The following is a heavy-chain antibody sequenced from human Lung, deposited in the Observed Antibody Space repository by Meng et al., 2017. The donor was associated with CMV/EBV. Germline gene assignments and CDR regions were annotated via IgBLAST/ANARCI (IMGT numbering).Heavy chain of an antibody. Sequence: SXTXSLXXAVYGGSFSGYYWSWIRQPPGKGLEWIGEINHSGSTNYNPSLKSRVTISVDTSKNQFSLKLSSVTAADTAVYYCARALVVPAASLDYWVQGTLVTVSS. CDR2: INHSGST. D-gene: IGHD2-2*01. V-gene: IGHV4-34*01. CDR1: GGSFSGYY. J-gene: IGHJ4*02. CDR3: ARALVVPAASLDY.